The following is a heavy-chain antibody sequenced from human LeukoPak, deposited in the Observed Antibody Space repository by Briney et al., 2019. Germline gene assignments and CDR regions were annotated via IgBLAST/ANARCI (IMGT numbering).Heavy chain of an antibody. V-gene: IGHV3-23*01. Sequence: GGSLRLSCAASGFTSSSYAMSWVRQAPGKGLEWVSAISGSGGSTYYADSVKGRFTISRDNSKNTLYLQMNSLRAEDTAVYYCAGRGYSYGFDYWGQGTLVTVSS. CDR1: GFTSSSYA. D-gene: IGHD5-18*01. CDR2: ISGSGGST. J-gene: IGHJ4*02. CDR3: AGRGYSYGFDY.